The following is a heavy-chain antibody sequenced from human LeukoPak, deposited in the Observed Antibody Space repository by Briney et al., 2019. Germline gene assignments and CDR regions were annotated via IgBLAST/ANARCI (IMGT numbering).Heavy chain of an antibody. CDR1: GFTFSSYA. CDR2: ISYDGSNK. D-gene: IGHD4-17*01. Sequence: GGSLRLSCAASGFTFSSYAMHWVRQAPGKGLEWVAVISYDGSNKYYADSVKGRFTISRDNSKNTLYLQMNSLRAEDTAVYYCARHRYGDEADYWGQGTLVTVSS. CDR3: ARHRYGDEADY. V-gene: IGHV3-30-3*01. J-gene: IGHJ4*02.